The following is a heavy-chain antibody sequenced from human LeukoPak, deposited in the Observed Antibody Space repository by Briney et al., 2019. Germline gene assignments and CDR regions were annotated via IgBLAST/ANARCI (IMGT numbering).Heavy chain of an antibody. CDR1: GYSFTMYW. CDR3: VSSSWCKDYYYGMDV. D-gene: IGHD6-13*01. CDR2: IYPGDSDT. J-gene: IGHJ6*02. V-gene: IGHV5-51*01. Sequence: GESLKISCKGSGYSFTMYWIAWVRQMPGKGLEWMGIIYPGDSDTTYSPSFQGQVTLSADKSINTAYLQWSSLKASDTAMYYCVSSSWCKDYYYGMDVWGQGTTVTVSS.